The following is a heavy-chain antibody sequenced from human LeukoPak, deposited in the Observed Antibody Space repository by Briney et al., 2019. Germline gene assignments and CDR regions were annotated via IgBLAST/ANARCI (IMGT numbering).Heavy chain of an antibody. D-gene: IGHD3-9*01. Sequence: SVTVSCKVSGGTFSSYAISWVRQAPGQGLEWMGGIIPIFGTANYAQKFQGRVTITTDESTSTAYMELSSLRSEDTAVYYCARVSPLTYWFDPWGQGTLVTVSS. CDR1: GGTFSSYA. CDR3: ARVSPLTYWFDP. V-gene: IGHV1-69*05. CDR2: IIPIFGTA. J-gene: IGHJ5*02.